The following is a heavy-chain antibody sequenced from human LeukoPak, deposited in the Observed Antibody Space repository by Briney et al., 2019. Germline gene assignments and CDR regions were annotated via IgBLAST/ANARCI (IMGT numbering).Heavy chain of an antibody. J-gene: IGHJ3*02. CDR1: GGSFSGYY. V-gene: IGHV4-30-2*01. CDR2: IYHSGST. CDR3: ARALGAAFDI. Sequence: SETLSLTCAVYGGSFSGYYWSWIRQPPGKGLEWIGYIYHSGSTYYNPSFKSRVTISVDRSKNQFSLKLSSVTAADTAVYYCARALGAAFDIWGQGTMVTVSS.